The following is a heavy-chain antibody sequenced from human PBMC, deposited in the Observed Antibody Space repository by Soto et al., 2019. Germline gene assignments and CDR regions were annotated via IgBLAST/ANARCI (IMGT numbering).Heavy chain of an antibody. J-gene: IGHJ6*02. V-gene: IGHV1-18*01. D-gene: IGHD3-10*01. Sequence: ASVKVSCKASGYTFTIYGISCVLQSPLQWLEWMGCISAYNGNTNYAQKLQGRVTMTTGTSTSTAYMELRSLRSDDTAVYYCARDSMVRGVKNYYYGMDVWGQGTTVTVSS. CDR1: GYTFTIYG. CDR3: ARDSMVRGVKNYYYGMDV. CDR2: ISAYNGNT.